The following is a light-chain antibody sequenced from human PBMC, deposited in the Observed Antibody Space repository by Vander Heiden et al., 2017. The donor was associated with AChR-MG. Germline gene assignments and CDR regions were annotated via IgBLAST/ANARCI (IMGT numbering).Light chain of an antibody. CDR1: NIGSNT. CDR2: EDS. J-gene: IGLJ2*01. Sequence: SYVLTQPPSASVAPRETARITCGGTNIGSNTVHWYRQKPGQAPVLVVYEDSDRPSGIPELLSGANSGNTATLTITRAEAGDEADYYCQVWHSRSVVFGGGTRLTVL. V-gene: IGLV3-21*02. CDR3: QVWHSRSVV.